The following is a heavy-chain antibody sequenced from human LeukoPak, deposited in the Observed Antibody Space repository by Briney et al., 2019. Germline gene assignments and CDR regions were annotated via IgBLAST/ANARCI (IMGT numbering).Heavy chain of an antibody. Sequence: PGGSLRLSCAASGFTFSSYGMNWVRQAPGKGLEWISYIRGSSTTIYYADSTISRDNAKNSVYLQMDSLRAEDTAVYFCARDSRSHCGTAACYGPYFDYWGQGTLVTVSS. CDR3: ARDSRSHCGTAACYGPYFDY. D-gene: IGHD2-2*01. CDR1: GFTFSSYG. V-gene: IGHV3-48*01. CDR2: IRGSSTTI. J-gene: IGHJ4*02.